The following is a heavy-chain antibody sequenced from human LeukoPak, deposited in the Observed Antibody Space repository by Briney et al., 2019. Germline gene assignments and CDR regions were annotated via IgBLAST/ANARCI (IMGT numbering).Heavy chain of an antibody. Sequence: SETLSLTCAVYGGSFSGYYWSWIRQPPGKGLEWIGEINHSGSTNCNPSLKSRVTISVDTSKNQFSLKLSSVTAADTAVYYCARGYNWDYDILTGYYTGFDYWGQGTLVTVSS. V-gene: IGHV4-34*01. CDR3: ARGYNWDYDILTGYYTGFDY. J-gene: IGHJ4*02. CDR2: INHSGST. CDR1: GGSFSGYY. D-gene: IGHD3-9*01.